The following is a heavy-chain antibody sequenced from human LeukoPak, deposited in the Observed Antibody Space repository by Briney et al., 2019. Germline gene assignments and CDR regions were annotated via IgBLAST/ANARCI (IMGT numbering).Heavy chain of an antibody. CDR2: VSTDGRST. D-gene: IGHD2-15*01. J-gene: IGHJ4*02. V-gene: IGHV3-74*01. CDR3: VRGCDGCCYGLGH. CDR1: GFPFSSFW. Sequence: GSLRLSCAASGFPFSSFWMHWVRQVPGQGLEWVSRVSTDGRSTNYADSVKGRFTISRDNTKDTVLMQMNSLRADDTAVYYCVRGCDGCCYGLGHWGQGTLVTVSS.